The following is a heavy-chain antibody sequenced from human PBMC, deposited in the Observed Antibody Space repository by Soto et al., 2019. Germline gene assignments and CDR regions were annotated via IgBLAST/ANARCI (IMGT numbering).Heavy chain of an antibody. D-gene: IGHD2-8*01. J-gene: IGHJ4*02. Sequence: PSETLSLTCTVSGGSISNFYWSWIRQPPGKGLGWIGYISYSGNTNYNPSLKSRVSISVDTSKNQLSLNLTSVTAADTAVYYCARAPMVLSRSYFDSWGQGTPVTVSS. CDR1: GGSISNFY. V-gene: IGHV4-59*01. CDR3: ARAPMVLSRSYFDS. CDR2: ISYSGNT.